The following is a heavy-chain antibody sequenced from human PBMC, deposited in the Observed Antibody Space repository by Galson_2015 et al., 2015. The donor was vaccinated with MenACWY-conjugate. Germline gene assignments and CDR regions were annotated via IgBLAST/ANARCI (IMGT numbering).Heavy chain of an antibody. V-gene: IGHV3-7*04. D-gene: IGHD3/OR15-3a*01. CDR2: IKQDGSEK. Sequence: SLRLSCAASGFTYSAYWMSWVRQAPGKGPEWVANIKQDGSEKHYVESVKGRFTISRDNAKTSLHLQLDRLRAEDTAVYYCARVTYDSFWAGFPPYTSYYYMDVWGSGTTVTVSS. J-gene: IGHJ6*03. CDR3: ARVTYDSFWAGFPPYTSYYYMDV. CDR1: GFTYSAYW.